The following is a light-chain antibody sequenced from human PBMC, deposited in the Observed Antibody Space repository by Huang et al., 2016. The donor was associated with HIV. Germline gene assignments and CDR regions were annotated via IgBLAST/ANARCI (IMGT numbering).Light chain of an antibody. CDR1: QPVSTS. V-gene: IGKV3-15*01. J-gene: IGKJ1*01. CDR3: QQYDNWPQT. CDR2: GAS. Sequence: EIVMTQSPATLSLSPGERATLSCRTGQPVSTSLAWYRQKPGQAPRLLIYGASTRATGVPARFSGSGSGTEFTLTISSLQSEDFAVYYCQQYDNWPQTFGQGTKVEIE.